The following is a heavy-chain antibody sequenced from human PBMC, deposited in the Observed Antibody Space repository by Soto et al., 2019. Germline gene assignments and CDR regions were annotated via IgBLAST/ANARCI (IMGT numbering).Heavy chain of an antibody. CDR1: GYNFTSYD. D-gene: IGHD3-10*01. Sequence: ASVKVSCKASGYNFTSYDINWVRQATGQGREWMGWMNPNSGNTGYAHKFQGRVTMTRDTSISTAYMELSSLRSEDTAVYYCARDHRPPTRQWFSGLIDYWGQGTLVTVSS. J-gene: IGHJ4*02. CDR3: ARDHRPPTRQWFSGLIDY. CDR2: MNPNSGNT. V-gene: IGHV1-8*01.